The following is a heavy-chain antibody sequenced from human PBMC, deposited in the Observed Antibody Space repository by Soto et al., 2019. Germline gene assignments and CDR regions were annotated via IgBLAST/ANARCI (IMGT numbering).Heavy chain of an antibody. Sequence: SVKVSCKXSGGTFSSYAISWVRQAPGQGLEWMGGIIPIFGTANYAQKFQGRVTITADESTSTAYMKLSSLRSEDTAVYYCARARYDFWSGYYPPFDYWGQGTLVTVSS. J-gene: IGHJ4*02. D-gene: IGHD3-3*01. CDR3: ARARYDFWSGYYPPFDY. CDR2: IIPIFGTA. CDR1: GGTFSSYA. V-gene: IGHV1-69*13.